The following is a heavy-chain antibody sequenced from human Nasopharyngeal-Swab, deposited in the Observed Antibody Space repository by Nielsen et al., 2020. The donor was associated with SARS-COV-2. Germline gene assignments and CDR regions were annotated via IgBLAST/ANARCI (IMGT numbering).Heavy chain of an antibody. CDR2: IYYSGRT. Sequence: SETLSLTCAVYGGSFSGYYWSWIRQHPGKGLEWIGYIYYSGRTYSNPSLKSRVTISVDTSKNQFSLKLSSVTAADTAVYYCARELSSITIFGVVTRYFDYWGQGTLVTVSS. D-gene: IGHD3-3*01. CDR1: GGSFSGYY. J-gene: IGHJ4*02. V-gene: IGHV4-31*11. CDR3: ARELSSITIFGVVTRYFDY.